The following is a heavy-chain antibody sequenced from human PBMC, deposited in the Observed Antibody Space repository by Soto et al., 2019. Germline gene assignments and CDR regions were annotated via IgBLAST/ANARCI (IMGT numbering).Heavy chain of an antibody. D-gene: IGHD6-13*01. V-gene: IGHV1-69*01. CDR3: ARGVAAAGTLYYFDY. J-gene: IGHJ4*02. Sequence: QVQLVQSGAEVKKPGSSVKVSCKASGGTFSSYAISWVRQAPGQGLEWMGGIIPIFGTANYAQKFQGRVAITADESTSTAYMELSSLRAEDTAVYYCARGVAAAGTLYYFDYWGQGTLVTVSS. CDR1: GGTFSSYA. CDR2: IIPIFGTA.